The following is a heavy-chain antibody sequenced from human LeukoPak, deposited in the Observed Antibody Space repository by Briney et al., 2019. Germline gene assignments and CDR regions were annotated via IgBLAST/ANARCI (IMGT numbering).Heavy chain of an antibody. CDR2: IIPIFGTA. J-gene: IGHJ6*03. CDR3: ARGGYSSSWSRSHYYCYYMDV. V-gene: IGHV1-69*05. Sequence: SVKVSCKASGGTFSSYAISWVRQAPGQGLEWMGGIIPIFGTANYAQKFQGRVTITTDESTSTAYMELSSLRSEDTAVYYCARGGYSSSWSRSHYYCYYMDVWGKGTTVTVSS. CDR1: GGTFSSYA. D-gene: IGHD6-13*01.